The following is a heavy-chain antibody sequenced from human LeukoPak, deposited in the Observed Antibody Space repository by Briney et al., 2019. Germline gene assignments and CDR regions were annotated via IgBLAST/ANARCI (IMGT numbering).Heavy chain of an antibody. J-gene: IGHJ4*02. CDR2: IYYSGNT. D-gene: IGHD1-26*01. CDR1: GVSISSSNSY. Sequence: SETLSLTCTVSGVSISSSNSYWGWIRQPPGKGLEWIGSIYYSGNTYYNASLKSQVSISIDTSKNQFSLRLTSVTAADTAVYYCARVKGRNFVGGRVFDYWGQGTLVTVSS. CDR3: ARVKGRNFVGGRVFDY. V-gene: IGHV4-39*01.